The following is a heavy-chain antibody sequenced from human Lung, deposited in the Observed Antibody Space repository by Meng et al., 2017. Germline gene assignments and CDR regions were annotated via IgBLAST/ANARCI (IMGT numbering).Heavy chain of an antibody. V-gene: IGHV1-2*06. Sequence: QVQLVQSGAEVKKPGASVKVSCKASGYTFTDYYIHWVRQAPGQGLEWMGRINPNSGGTNYVQKFQGRFTMTRDTSISTAYMELTRLRSDDTAVYYCASYCGGDCYSSIHYWGQGTLVTVSS. CDR2: INPNSGGT. J-gene: IGHJ4*02. CDR3: ASYCGGDCYSSIHY. D-gene: IGHD2-21*02. CDR1: GYTFTDYY.